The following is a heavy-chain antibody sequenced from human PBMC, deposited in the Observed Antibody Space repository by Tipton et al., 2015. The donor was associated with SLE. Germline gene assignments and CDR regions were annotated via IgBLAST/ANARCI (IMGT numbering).Heavy chain of an antibody. CDR2: INPNSGGT. J-gene: IGHJ3*02. CDR1: GYTFTGYY. Sequence: QLVQSGAEVKKPGASVKVSCKASGYTFTGYYIHWVRQAPGQGLEWMGWINPNSGGTKYVQKFQGRVTMTRDTSISTGYMELTSLRSDDTAVYYCARVGGELLGFDIWGQGTMVTVSS. V-gene: IGHV1-2*02. D-gene: IGHD3-16*01. CDR3: ARVGGELLGFDI.